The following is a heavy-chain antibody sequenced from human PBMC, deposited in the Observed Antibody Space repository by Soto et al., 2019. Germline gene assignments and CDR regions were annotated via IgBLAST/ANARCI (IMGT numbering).Heavy chain of an antibody. D-gene: IGHD6-19*01. Sequence: QVQLVESGGAVVQTGRSLRLSCAASGFTFSTYGMHWVRQAPGKGLEWVAVISYDGSNKYYVDSVKGRFTISRDNSKNTRYLHMNGLRAEDTAVDYCAKDTSQMAEIGLLDYWGQGTQVTVSS. CDR2: ISYDGSNK. V-gene: IGHV3-30*18. CDR3: AKDTSQMAEIGLLDY. J-gene: IGHJ4*02. CDR1: GFTFSTYG.